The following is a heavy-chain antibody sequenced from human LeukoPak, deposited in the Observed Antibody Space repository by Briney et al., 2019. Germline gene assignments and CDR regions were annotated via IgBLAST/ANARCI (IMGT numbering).Heavy chain of an antibody. V-gene: IGHV1-8*01. D-gene: IGHD2-15*01. CDR2: MNPNSGNT. Sequence: ASVKVSCKASGYTFTSYDINWVRQATGQGLEWMGWMNPNSGNTGYAQKFQGRVTMTRNTSISTAYMELSSLRSEDTAAYYCARGDYCSGGSCYNWFDPWGQGTLVTVSS. J-gene: IGHJ5*02. CDR1: GYTFTSYD. CDR3: ARGDYCSGGSCYNWFDP.